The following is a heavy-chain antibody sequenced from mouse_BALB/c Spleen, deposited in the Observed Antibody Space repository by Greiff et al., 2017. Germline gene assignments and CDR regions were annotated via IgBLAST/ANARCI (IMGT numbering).Heavy chain of an antibody. CDR2: INPYNGAT. J-gene: IGHJ3*01. CDR3: AREDSSGYRFAY. Sequence: EVQLQQSGPELVKPGASVKISCKASGYSFTGYYMHWVKQSHVKSLEWIGRINPYNGATSYNQNFKDKASLTVDKSSSTAYMELHSLTSEDSAVYYCAREDSSGYRFAYWGQGTLVTVSA. V-gene: IGHV1-26*01. D-gene: IGHD3-2*01. CDR1: GYSFTGYY.